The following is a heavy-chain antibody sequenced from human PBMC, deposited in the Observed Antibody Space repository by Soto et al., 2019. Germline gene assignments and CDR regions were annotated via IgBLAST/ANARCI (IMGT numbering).Heavy chain of an antibody. D-gene: IGHD2-21*02. Sequence: QVQLVQSGAEEKKPGASVKVSCKASGYTFTSYAMHWVRQAPGQRLEWMGWINAGNGNTKYSQKFQGRVTITRDTTASTAYMELSSLKSEDTAVYYCARPWVVVTAPHYWGQGNLVTVPS. CDR1: GYTFTSYA. J-gene: IGHJ4*02. CDR2: INAGNGNT. CDR3: ARPWVVVTAPHY. V-gene: IGHV1-3*05.